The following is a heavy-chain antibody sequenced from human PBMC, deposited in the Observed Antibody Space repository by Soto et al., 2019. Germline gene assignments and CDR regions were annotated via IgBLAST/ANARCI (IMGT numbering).Heavy chain of an antibody. CDR2: ISQTGAT. CDR1: GGSITSGNSYS. Sequence: QLQLQESGPGLVKPSETLSLTCAVSGGSITSGNSYSWAWIRQPPGRGLEWIGSISQTGATSYNPSLKSRVSVSLDKSKNQCSLRLSSVTAADMAVYYCARAVSPYFGTWFDPWGQGTLVTVSS. CDR3: ARAVSPYFGTWFDP. J-gene: IGHJ5*02. D-gene: IGHD3-10*01. V-gene: IGHV4-30-2*01.